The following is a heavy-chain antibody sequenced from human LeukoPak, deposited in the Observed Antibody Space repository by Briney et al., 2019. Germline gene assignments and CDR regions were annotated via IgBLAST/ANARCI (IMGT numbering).Heavy chain of an antibody. D-gene: IGHD2-2*01. Sequence: PSETLSLTCTVSGGSISSYYWSWIRQPAGKGLEWIGRIYTSGSTNYNPSLKSRVTMSVDTSKNQISLKLSSVTAADTAVYYCARDPHIVVVPAASGWFDPWGQGTLVTVSS. J-gene: IGHJ5*02. CDR1: GGSISSYY. V-gene: IGHV4-4*07. CDR3: ARDPHIVVVPAASGWFDP. CDR2: IYTSGST.